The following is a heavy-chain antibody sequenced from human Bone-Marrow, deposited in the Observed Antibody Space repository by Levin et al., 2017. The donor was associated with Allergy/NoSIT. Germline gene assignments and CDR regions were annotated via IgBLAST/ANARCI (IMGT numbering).Heavy chain of an antibody. CDR2: ISSSGSLI. J-gene: IGHJ4*02. CDR1: GFSFRSHE. V-gene: IGHV3-48*03. CDR3: ARALVAAVSDF. Sequence: GESLKISCAASGFSFRSHEMNWIRQAPGKALEWVSFISSSGSLIYYADSVKGRFTISRDNAKNSLHLQMNSLRADDTAIYYCARALVAAVSDFWGQGTLVTVSS. D-gene: IGHD2-15*01.